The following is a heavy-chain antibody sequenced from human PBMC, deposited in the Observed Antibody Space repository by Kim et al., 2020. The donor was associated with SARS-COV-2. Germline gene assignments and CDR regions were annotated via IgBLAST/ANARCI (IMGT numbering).Heavy chain of an antibody. CDR3: AKGSRRIMITFGGVIVGDY. D-gene: IGHD3-16*02. V-gene: IGHV3-30*18. CDR2: ISYDGSNK. J-gene: IGHJ4*02. CDR1: GFTFSSYG. Sequence: GGSLRLSCAASGFTFSSYGMHWVRQAPGKGLEWVSVISYDGSNKYYADSVKGRFTISRDNSKNTLYLQMNSLRAEDTAVYYCAKGSRRIMITFGGVIVGDYWGQGTLVTVSS.